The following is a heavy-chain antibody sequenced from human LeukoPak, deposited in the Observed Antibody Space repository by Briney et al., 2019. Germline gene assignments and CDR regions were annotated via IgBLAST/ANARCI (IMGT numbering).Heavy chain of an antibody. CDR3: ARGLRYSYGPTGKHDAFDI. CDR1: GYTFTSYY. J-gene: IGHJ3*02. V-gene: IGHV1-46*03. Sequence: ASVKVSCKASGYTFTSYYMHWVRQAPGQGLEWMGIINPSGGSTSYAQKFQGRVTMTRDTSTSTVYMELSSPRSEDTAVYYCARGLRYSYGPTGKHDAFDIWGQGTMVTVSS. CDR2: INPSGGST. D-gene: IGHD5-18*01.